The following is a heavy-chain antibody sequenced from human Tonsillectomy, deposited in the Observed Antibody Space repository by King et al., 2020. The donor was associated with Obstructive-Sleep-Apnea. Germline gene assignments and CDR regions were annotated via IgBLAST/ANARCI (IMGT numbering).Heavy chain of an antibody. Sequence: VQLVESGGGLVQPGRSLRLSCKGSGFNFGDHALNWFRQAPGKGLEWVSFMRSKTYGGTTDYAASVKGRFSISRDDSKSIAHLQMNSLKTEDTAGYYCPDADQGHYYGSGMQYFGMDVWVQGITVTVSS. V-gene: IGHV3-49*03. CDR3: PDADQGHYYGSGMQYFGMDV. CDR1: GFNFGDHA. CDR2: MRSKTYGGTT. J-gene: IGHJ6*02. D-gene: IGHD3-10*01.